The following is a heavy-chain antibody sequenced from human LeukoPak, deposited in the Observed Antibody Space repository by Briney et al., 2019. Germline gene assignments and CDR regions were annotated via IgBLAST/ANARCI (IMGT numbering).Heavy chain of an antibody. V-gene: IGHV1-46*01. J-gene: IGHJ5*02. CDR2: INPSGGST. CDR3: ARARIVGWFGELSTNWFDP. CDR1: GYTFTSYY. D-gene: IGHD3-10*01. Sequence: ASVKVSCKASGYTFTSYYMHWVRQAPGQGLEWMGIINPSGGSTSYAQKFQGRVTMTRDTSTSTVYMELSSLRSEDTAVYYCARARIVGWFGELSTNWFDPWGQGTLVTVSS.